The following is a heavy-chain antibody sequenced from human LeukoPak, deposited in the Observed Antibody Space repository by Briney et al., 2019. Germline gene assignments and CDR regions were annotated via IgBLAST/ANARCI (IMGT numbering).Heavy chain of an antibody. Sequence: ASVEASCKASGYTFTGYYMHWVRQAPGQGLEWMGWINPNSGGTNYARKFQGRVTMTRDTSISTAYMELSRLRSDDTAVYYCARKYSYGTYDAFDIWGQGTMVTVSS. CDR3: ARKYSYGTYDAFDI. D-gene: IGHD5-18*01. CDR2: INPNSGGT. CDR1: GYTFTGYY. J-gene: IGHJ3*02. V-gene: IGHV1-2*02.